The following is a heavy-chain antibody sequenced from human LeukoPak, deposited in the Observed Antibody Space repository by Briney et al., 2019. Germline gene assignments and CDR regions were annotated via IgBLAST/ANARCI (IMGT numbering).Heavy chain of an antibody. Sequence: GGSLKLSCSASRFSFFGFAMHWVRQASGKGLEWIGRIRTKGNSYATAYGASVQGRFTISRNDSENTAYLQMNSLKIEDTAVYYCARLGAATVTPGTRHFDYWGQGTLVTVSS. V-gene: IGHV3-73*01. D-gene: IGHD4-17*01. CDR2: IRTKGNSYAT. CDR3: ARLGAATVTPGTRHFDY. CDR1: RFSFFGFA. J-gene: IGHJ4*02.